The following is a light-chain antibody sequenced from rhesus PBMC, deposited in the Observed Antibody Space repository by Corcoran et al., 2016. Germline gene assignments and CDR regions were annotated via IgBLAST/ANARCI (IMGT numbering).Light chain of an antibody. V-gene: IGKV1-22*01. CDR3: LQYSSSPWT. CDR2: KAS. Sequence: DIQMTQSPSSLSASVGDTVTITCRASQSISSWLAWYQQKPGKAPKLLFYKASRLQSGVPSRFSGSGSGTDFTLTISSLQPEDCATYYCLQYSSSPWTFGQGTKVEIK. CDR1: QSISSW. J-gene: IGKJ1*01.